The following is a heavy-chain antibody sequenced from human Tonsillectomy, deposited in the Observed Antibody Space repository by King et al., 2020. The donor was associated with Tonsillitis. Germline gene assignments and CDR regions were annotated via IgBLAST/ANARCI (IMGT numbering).Heavy chain of an antibody. CDR2: INPNSGGT. CDR3: ARHHSGGYSFWFDP. Sequence: QLVQSGAEVKKPGASMKVSCKASGYTFTGYYMHWVRQAPGQGLEWMGWINPNSGGTNYAQKFQGRVTMTRDTSIRTAYMELSRLRSDDTAVYYCARHHSGGYSFWFDPWGQGTLVTVSS. V-gene: IGHV1-2*02. D-gene: IGHD1-26*01. CDR1: GYTFTGYY. J-gene: IGHJ5*02.